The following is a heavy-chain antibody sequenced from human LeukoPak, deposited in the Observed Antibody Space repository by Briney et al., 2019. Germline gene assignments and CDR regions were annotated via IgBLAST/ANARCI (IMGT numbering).Heavy chain of an antibody. Sequence: SETLSLTCTVSGGSISSYYWSWIRQPAGKGLEWIGRIYTSGSTNYNPSLKSRVTMSVDTSKNQFSLKLSSVTAADTVVYYCARDRLTFGERWFDPWGQGTLVTVSS. D-gene: IGHD3-16*01. CDR3: ARDRLTFGERWFDP. J-gene: IGHJ5*02. CDR1: GGSISSYY. V-gene: IGHV4-4*07. CDR2: IYTSGST.